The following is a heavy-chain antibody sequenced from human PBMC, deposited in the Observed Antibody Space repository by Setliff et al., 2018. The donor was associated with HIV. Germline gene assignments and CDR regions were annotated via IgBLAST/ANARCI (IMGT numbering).Heavy chain of an antibody. Sequence: VASVKVSCKASGGTFSSYAISWVRQAPGQGLEWMGGIIPIFGTANYAQKFQGRVTITADESTSTAYMELSSLRSDDTAVYYCARDPPGYGDSKDYWGQGKLVTVSS. J-gene: IGHJ4*02. CDR3: ARDPPGYGDSKDY. D-gene: IGHD4-17*01. CDR1: GGTFSSYA. CDR2: IIPIFGTA. V-gene: IGHV1-69*13.